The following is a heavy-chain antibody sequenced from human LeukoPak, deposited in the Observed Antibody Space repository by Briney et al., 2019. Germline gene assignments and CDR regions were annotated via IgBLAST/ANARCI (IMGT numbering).Heavy chain of an antibody. CDR2: IDSHGTST. J-gene: IGHJ6*02. D-gene: IGHD5-12*01. CDR1: GFIFNSHW. Sequence: GGSLRLSCAASGFIFNSHWMHWVRQAPGKGLVWVSRIDSHGTSTIDADSVKGRFAVSRDNAKNTLYLQMNSLRAEDTGTYYCAKTHYDLLDVWGQGTTVTVSS. V-gene: IGHV3-74*01. CDR3: AKTHYDLLDV.